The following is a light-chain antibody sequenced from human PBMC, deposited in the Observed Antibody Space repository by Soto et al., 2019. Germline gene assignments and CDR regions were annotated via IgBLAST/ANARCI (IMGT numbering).Light chain of an antibody. Sequence: QSALTQPRSVSGSPGQSVTISCTGTNSDVGNYNYVSWYQQHPGQAPKLMIYDVTKRPSGVPHRFSGSKSGNTASLAISGLQAEDEADYYCQSYDSDFVVFGGGTKLTVL. CDR1: NSDVGNYNY. V-gene: IGLV2-11*01. J-gene: IGLJ2*01. CDR3: QSYDSDFVV. CDR2: DVT.